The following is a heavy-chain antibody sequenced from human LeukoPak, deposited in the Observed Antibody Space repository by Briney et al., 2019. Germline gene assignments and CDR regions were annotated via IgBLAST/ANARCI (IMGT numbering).Heavy chain of an antibody. D-gene: IGHD3-22*01. Sequence: GGSLRLSCAASRFTFSNYGVNWVRQAPGKGLEWVSYINSRSSTIYYADSVRGRFTISRDNAKNSLYLQMDSLRAEDTAIYYCARAGSDNYYSGVNYWGQGTLVTASS. J-gene: IGHJ4*02. CDR2: INSRSSTI. CDR1: RFTFSNYG. CDR3: ARAGSDNYYSGVNY. V-gene: IGHV3-48*01.